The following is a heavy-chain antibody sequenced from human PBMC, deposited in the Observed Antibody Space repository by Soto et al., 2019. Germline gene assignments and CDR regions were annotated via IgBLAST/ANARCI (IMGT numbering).Heavy chain of an antibody. CDR2: IMPVFRTP. CDR3: ARDNDRTQLGGNYYYILDV. D-gene: IGHD2-8*01. J-gene: IGHJ6*02. Sequence: QVQLEQSGAEVKKPGSSVKVSCKASGGTFRTAAISWVRQAPGQGLEWMGGIMPVFRTPDYAQKFQGRVTITADESTNTAYMELSGLRSDDTTVDYCARDNDRTQLGGNYYYILDVWGQGTTITVSS. V-gene: IGHV1-69*12. CDR1: GGTFRTAA.